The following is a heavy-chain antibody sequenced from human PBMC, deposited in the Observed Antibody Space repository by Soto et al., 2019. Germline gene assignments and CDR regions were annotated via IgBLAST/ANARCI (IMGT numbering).Heavy chain of an antibody. CDR1: GFSFNNPKMG. Sequence: QVTLMESGPVVVKPTETLTLTCTISGFSFNNPKMGVSWIRQPPGKALEWLAHIFPSNDKSYRPSLEHRLTISRGYSKRQVVLTMTDMPPADTATYFCARLPVVRGLLSGASSAMDSWGQGTAVTVS. D-gene: IGHD3-10*01. J-gene: IGHJ6*02. CDR2: IFPSNDK. CDR3: ARLPVVRGLLSGASSAMDS. V-gene: IGHV2-26*03.